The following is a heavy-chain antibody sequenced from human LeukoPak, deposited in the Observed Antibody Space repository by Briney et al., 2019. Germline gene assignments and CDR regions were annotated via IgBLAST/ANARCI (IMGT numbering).Heavy chain of an antibody. CDR1: GGTFSSYT. CDR3: ARDGLYGDYSGDYYYYMDV. CDR2: IIPIFGAA. Sequence: SVKVSCKASGGTFSSYTLSWVRQAPGQGLEWMGGIIPIFGAANYAQKFQGRVTMTRDTSTSTVYMELSSLRSEDTAVYYCARDGLYGDYSGDYYYYMDVWGKGTTVTISS. D-gene: IGHD4-17*01. V-gene: IGHV1-69*05. J-gene: IGHJ6*03.